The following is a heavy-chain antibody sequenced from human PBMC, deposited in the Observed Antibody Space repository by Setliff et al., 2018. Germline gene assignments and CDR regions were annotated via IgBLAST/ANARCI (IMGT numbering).Heavy chain of an antibody. V-gene: IGHV1-8*01. CDR3: ATRATRSGSYPTQLNNWFDP. J-gene: IGHJ5*02. CDR1: GYTFTSYG. CDR2: INPSGGST. Sequence: ASVKVSCKASGYTFTSYGFSWVRQAPGQGLEWMGIINPSGGSTSYAQKFQGRVTMTRNTSISTAYMELSSLRSEDTAVYYCATRATRSGSYPTQLNNWFDPWGQGTLVTV. D-gene: IGHD3-10*01.